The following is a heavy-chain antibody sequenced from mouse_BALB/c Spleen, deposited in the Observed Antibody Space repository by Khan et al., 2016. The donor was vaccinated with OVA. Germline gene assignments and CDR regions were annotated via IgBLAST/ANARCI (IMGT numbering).Heavy chain of an antibody. Sequence: VQLKQSGPGLVKPSQSLSLTSTVTGYSITSDYAWNWIRQFPGNKLEWMGYISSTGGTSYNPSLKSRISITRDTSKNQFFLQLKSVTAEDTATYYCARSLYYSYGYALDCWGRGTLVTVSS. V-gene: IGHV3-2*02. CDR1: GYSITSDYA. J-gene: IGHJ4*01. CDR2: ISSTGGT. CDR3: ARSLYYSYGYALDC. D-gene: IGHD2-14*01.